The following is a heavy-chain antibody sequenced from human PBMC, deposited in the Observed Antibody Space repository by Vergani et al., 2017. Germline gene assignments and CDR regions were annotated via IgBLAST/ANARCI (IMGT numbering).Heavy chain of an antibody. D-gene: IGHD3-10*01. CDR1: GGSISSYY. V-gene: IGHV4-34*01. J-gene: IGHJ4*02. Sequence: QVQLQESGPGLVKPSETLSLTCTVSGGSISSYYWSWIRQPPGKGLEWIGEINHSGSTNYNPSLKSRVTISVDMSRNQFSLKLSLVTAADTAVYYCARGKGITMVRDPLETIDYWGQGTLVTVSS. CDR2: INHSGST. CDR3: ARGKGITMVRDPLETIDY.